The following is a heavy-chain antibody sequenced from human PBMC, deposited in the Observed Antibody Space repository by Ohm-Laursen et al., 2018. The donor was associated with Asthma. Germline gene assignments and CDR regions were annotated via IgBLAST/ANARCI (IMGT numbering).Heavy chain of an antibody. CDR2: IYYSGST. CDR3: ARAKRVVATTLTYFDF. V-gene: IGHV4-31*03. CDR1: GDSISSGNNY. Sequence: SQTLSLTCTVSGDSISSGNNYWSWIRQHPGKGLEWMGYIYYSGSTSYKPSLKSRVIISGDTSKNQFSLKLSSVTAADTAVYYCARAKRVVATTLTYFDFWGQGTLVTVSS. D-gene: IGHD2-15*01. J-gene: IGHJ4*02.